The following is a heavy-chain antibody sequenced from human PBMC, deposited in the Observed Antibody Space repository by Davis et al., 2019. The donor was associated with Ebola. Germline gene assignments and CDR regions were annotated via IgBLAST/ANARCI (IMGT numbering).Heavy chain of an antibody. Sequence: GGSLRLSCAASGFTVSSNYMSWVRQAPGKGLEWVSVIYSGGSTYYADSVKGRFTISRDNSKNTLYLQMNSLRAEDTAVYYCARVRGYRASYYYGMDVWGQGTTVTVSS. CDR1: GFTVSSNY. J-gene: IGHJ6*02. CDR3: ARVRGYRASYYYGMDV. D-gene: IGHD6-25*01. CDR2: IYSGGST. V-gene: IGHV3-53*01.